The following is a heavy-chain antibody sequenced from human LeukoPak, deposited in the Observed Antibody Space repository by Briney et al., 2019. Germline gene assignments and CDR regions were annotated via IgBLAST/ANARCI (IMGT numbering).Heavy chain of an antibody. V-gene: IGHV3-66*01. D-gene: IGHD3-10*01. CDR2: IYSGGST. Sequence: GGSLRLSCAASEFTVSNNYMTWVRQAPGKGLEWVSVIYSGGSTYYADSVKGRFINSRDKSKNMLYLQMNSLRAEDTAVYYCAREASSSVRGVKSFYYYYGMDVWGQGTTVTVSS. J-gene: IGHJ6*02. CDR3: AREASSSVRGVKSFYYYYGMDV. CDR1: EFTVSNNY.